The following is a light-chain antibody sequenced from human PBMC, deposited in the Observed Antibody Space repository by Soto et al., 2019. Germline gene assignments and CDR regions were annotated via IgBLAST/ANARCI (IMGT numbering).Light chain of an antibody. CDR2: GAS. Sequence: EIVLTQSPATLSLSPGERATLSCRASQSVSSYLAWYQQKPGQAPRLLIYGASSRATGIPDRFSGSGSGTEFTLTISSLQPEDFATYYCQQLNSYSITFGQGTKVDIK. CDR1: QSVSSY. CDR3: QQLNSYSIT. V-gene: IGKV3-11*01. J-gene: IGKJ1*01.